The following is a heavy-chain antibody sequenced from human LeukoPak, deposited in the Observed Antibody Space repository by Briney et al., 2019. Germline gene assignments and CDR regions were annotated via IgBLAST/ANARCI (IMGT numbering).Heavy chain of an antibody. CDR1: GVSISSHY. V-gene: IGHV4-59*11. J-gene: IGHJ3*02. CDR3: VRLQPNTGQWAFDI. CDR2: IPNGGST. Sequence: PSETLSLTCTVSGVSISSHYWSWIRQPPGKGLEWIGYIPNGGSTNYNPSLQSRVTISVDKSNNQLSLKLSSVTAADTAVYHCVRLQPNTGQWAFDIWGQGTMDTVSS. D-gene: IGHD1-1*01.